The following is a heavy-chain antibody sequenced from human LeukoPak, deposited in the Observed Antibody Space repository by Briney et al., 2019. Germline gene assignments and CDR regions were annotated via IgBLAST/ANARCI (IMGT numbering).Heavy chain of an antibody. CDR3: ARAGMIVVVNDAFDI. CDR2: INPSGGST. Sequence: WASVKVSCKASGYTFTSYYMHWVRQAPGQGLEWMGIINPSGGSTSYAQKFQGRVTMTRDMSTSTVYMELSSLRSEDTAVYYCARAGMIVVVNDAFDIWGQGTMVTVSS. CDR1: GYTFTSYY. D-gene: IGHD3-22*01. V-gene: IGHV1-46*01. J-gene: IGHJ3*02.